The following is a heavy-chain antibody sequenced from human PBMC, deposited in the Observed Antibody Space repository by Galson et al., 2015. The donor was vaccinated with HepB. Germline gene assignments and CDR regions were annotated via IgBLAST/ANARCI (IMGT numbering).Heavy chain of an antibody. CDR2: VYYSGST. D-gene: IGHD5-12*01. J-gene: IGHJ3*02. V-gene: IGHV4-39*01. CDR3: ARNADQRGYGGYDYNVFDI. Sequence: SETLSLTCTVSGGSISGSSYYWGWIRQYPVKGLEWIGSVYYSGSTYYNPSLKSRLSISVETSRKQFSLKLNAVTAADTAVYYCARNADQRGYGGYDYNVFDIWGQGTIVTVSS. CDR1: GGSISGSSYY.